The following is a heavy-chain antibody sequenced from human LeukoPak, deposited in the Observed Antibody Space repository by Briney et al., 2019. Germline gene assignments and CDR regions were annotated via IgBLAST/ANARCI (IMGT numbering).Heavy chain of an antibody. CDR3: ARTDYHYSYFDP. V-gene: IGHV3-21*01. CDR2: ISDASRNI. Sequence: GGSLRLSCAASGFSFGTYRMNWVRQAPGKGLEWVSSISDASRNIYYADSVKGRFTVSRDNAKSSLYLQMNSLRAEDTAVYYCARTDYHYSYFDPWGQGTLVTVSS. CDR1: GFSFGTYR. D-gene: IGHD3-22*01. J-gene: IGHJ5*02.